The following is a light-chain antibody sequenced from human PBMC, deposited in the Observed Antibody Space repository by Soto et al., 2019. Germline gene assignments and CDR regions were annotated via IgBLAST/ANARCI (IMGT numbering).Light chain of an antibody. Sequence: EIVLTQSPATLSLSPGERAALSCRASQSVSSYLAWYQQRPGQAPRLLIYDASNRATGIPARFSGSGSGTDFTLTISSLEAEDFAVYYWQQRSTWPRTFGLGTKVEIK. CDR3: QQRSTWPRT. V-gene: IGKV3-11*01. CDR2: DAS. CDR1: QSVSSY. J-gene: IGKJ1*01.